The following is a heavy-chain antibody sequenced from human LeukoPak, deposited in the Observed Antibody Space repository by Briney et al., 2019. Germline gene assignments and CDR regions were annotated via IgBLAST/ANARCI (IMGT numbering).Heavy chain of an antibody. D-gene: IGHD3-22*01. J-gene: IGHJ4*02. CDR1: GFTFSSYE. CDR2: IWYDGSNK. CDR3: VRELPPVVQYYFDY. Sequence: GGSLRLSCAASGFTFSSYEMNWVRQAPGKGLEWVAVIWYDGSNKYYADSVKGRFTISRDNSRNTLYLQMNSLRAEDTAVYYCVRELPPVVQYYFDYWGPGTLVTVSS. V-gene: IGHV3-33*08.